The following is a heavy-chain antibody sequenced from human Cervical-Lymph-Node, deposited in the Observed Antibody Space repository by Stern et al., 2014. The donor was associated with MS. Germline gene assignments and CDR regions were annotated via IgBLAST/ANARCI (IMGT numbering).Heavy chain of an antibody. Sequence: VQLLESGPGLVKPSETLSLTCTVSGGSTSSYYWSWIRQPPGKGLEWIGYISSSGGTKYNPSLQSRVPISVDTSQNPFALNLSPVTAADAAVYYCARGYTTSSGRPDYWGQGTLVTVST. CDR3: ARGYTTSSGRPDY. J-gene: IGHJ4*02. V-gene: IGHV4-59*08. D-gene: IGHD6-6*01. CDR1: GGSTSSYY. CDR2: ISSSGGT.